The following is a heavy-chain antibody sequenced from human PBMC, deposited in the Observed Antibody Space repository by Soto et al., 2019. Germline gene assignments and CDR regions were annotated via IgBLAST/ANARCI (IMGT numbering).Heavy chain of an antibody. CDR3: ARGSSVAGIFDY. Sequence: ASVKVSCKASGYTFSSYGINWVRQAPGQGLEWMGWISAYNGNTNYAQKLQGRVTMTTDTSTSTAYMELRSLRSDDTAVYYCARGSSVAGIFDYWGQGTLVTVSS. CDR2: ISAYNGNT. J-gene: IGHJ4*02. CDR1: GYTFSSYG. D-gene: IGHD6-19*01. V-gene: IGHV1-18*01.